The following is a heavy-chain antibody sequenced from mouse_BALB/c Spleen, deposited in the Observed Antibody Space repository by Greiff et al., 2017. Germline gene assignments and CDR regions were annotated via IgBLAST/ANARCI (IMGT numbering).Heavy chain of an antibody. CDR1: GFAFSSYD. J-gene: IGHJ1*01. CDR2: ISSGGGST. V-gene: IGHV5-12-1*01. D-gene: IGHD1-1*02. CDR3: ARRGDYDWYFDV. Sequence: DVKLVESGGGLVKPGGSLKLSCAASGFAFSSYDMSWVRQTPEKRLEWVAYISSGGGSTYYPDTVKGRFTISRDNAKNTLYLQMSSLKSEDTAMYYCARRGDYDWYFDVWGAGTTVTVSS.